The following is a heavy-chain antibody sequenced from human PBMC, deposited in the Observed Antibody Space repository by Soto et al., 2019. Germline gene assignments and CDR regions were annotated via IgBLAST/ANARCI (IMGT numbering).Heavy chain of an antibody. CDR3: ARDKYSSGWYVNGY. D-gene: IGHD6-19*01. V-gene: IGHV3-21*01. CDR1: GFTFSSYS. Sequence: GGSLRLSCAASGFTFSSYSMNWVRQAPGKGLEWVSSISSSSSYIYYADSVKGRFTISRDNAKNSLYLQTNSLRAEDTAVYYCARDKYSSGWYVNGYWGQGTLVTASS. J-gene: IGHJ4*02. CDR2: ISSSSSYI.